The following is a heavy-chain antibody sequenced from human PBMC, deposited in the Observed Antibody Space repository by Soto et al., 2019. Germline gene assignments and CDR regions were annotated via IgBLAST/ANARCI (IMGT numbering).Heavy chain of an antibody. D-gene: IGHD1-1*01. CDR3: ARGAGGWNHYFGMDV. CDR1: GFPFNNYW. Sequence: GGSLRLSCVASGFPFNNYWMNWVRQTPDRGLEWVAIIKEDGSEKYLADSVRGRFTISRDNAANSVFLHMNSLRAEDTALYHCARGAGGWNHYFGMDVWGQGTTVTVSS. CDR2: IKEDGSEK. V-gene: IGHV3-7*03. J-gene: IGHJ6*02.